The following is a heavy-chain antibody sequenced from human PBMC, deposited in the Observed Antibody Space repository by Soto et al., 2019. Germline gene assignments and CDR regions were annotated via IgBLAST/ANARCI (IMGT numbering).Heavy chain of an antibody. CDR3: AKHVQILYYYYYMDV. J-gene: IGHJ6*03. V-gene: IGHV3-23*01. CDR1: GFTFSSYA. CDR2: ISGSGGST. D-gene: IGHD3-9*01. Sequence: EVQLLESGGGLVQPGGSLRLSCAASGFTFSSYAISWVRQAPGKGLEWVSAISGSGGSTYYADSVKGRFTISRDNSKNTLYLQMNSLRAEDTAVYYCAKHVQILYYYYYMDVWGKGTTVTVSS.